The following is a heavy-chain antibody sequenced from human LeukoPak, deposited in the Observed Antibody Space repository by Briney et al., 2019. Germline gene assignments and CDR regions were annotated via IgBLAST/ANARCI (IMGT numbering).Heavy chain of an antibody. Sequence: PGGSLRLSCAASGFTFSSYWMSWVRRAPGKGLEWVANIKQDGSEKYYVDSVKGRFTISRDNAKNSLYLQMNSLRAEDTAVYYCAREGGLENKYYYYYYMDVWGTGTTVTVSS. CDR2: IKQDGSEK. CDR3: AREGGLENKYYYYYYMDV. J-gene: IGHJ6*03. CDR1: GFTFSSYW. V-gene: IGHV3-7*01. D-gene: IGHD2/OR15-2a*01.